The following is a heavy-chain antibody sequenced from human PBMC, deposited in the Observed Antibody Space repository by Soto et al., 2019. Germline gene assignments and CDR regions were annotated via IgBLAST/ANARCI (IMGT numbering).Heavy chain of an antibody. CDR2: ISYDGSYK. Sequence: QVQLVESGGGVVQPGRSLRLSCAASGFTFSSYGMHWVRQAPGKGLEWVAVISYDGSYKYYADSVKGRFTISRDNSKNTLYLQLNSLRAEDTAVYYCAKWNGGIDYWGQGTLVTVSS. CDR1: GFTFSSYG. D-gene: IGHD3-16*01. J-gene: IGHJ4*02. V-gene: IGHV3-30*18. CDR3: AKWNGGIDY.